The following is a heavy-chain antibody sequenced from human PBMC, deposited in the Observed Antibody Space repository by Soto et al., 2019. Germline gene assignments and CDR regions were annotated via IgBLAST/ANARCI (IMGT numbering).Heavy chain of an antibody. V-gene: IGHV1-8*01. CDR3: AXXXXXXXXXXYSXXYYYYMDV. Sequence: QVQLVQSGAEVKKPGASVKVSCKASGYTFTSYDINWVRQATGQGLEWMGWMNPNSGNTGYAQKFQGRVTMTRNTSISTAYMELSSLRXXXXXXXXXAXXXXXXXXXXYSXXYYYYMDVWGKVTTVTVSS. D-gene: IGHD2-15*01. CDR1: GYTFTSYD. J-gene: IGHJ6*03. CDR2: MNPNSGNT.